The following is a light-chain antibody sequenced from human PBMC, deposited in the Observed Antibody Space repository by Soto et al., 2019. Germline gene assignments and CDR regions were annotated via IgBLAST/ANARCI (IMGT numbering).Light chain of an antibody. J-gene: IGLJ2*01. CDR3: QSYDSNLSGSL. CDR2: NYV. Sequence: QSVLTQPPSVSGAPGQRVTISCAGTSSNIGAGYGVHWYQQLPGRAPKLLIRNYVNRPSGVPDRFSGSKSGTSASLAITGLQGEDEGDYYCQSYDSNLSGSLFGGGTKVTVL. V-gene: IGLV1-40*01. CDR1: SSNIGAGYG.